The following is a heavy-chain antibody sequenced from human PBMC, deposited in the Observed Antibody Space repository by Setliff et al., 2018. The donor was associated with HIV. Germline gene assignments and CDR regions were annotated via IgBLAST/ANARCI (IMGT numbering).Heavy chain of an antibody. V-gene: IGHV4-4*02. Sequence: SETLSLTCNVSYFSISYNIWWTWVRQAPGKGLEWIGEIYHSDFTNYSPSLKSRVTIAMDKSKNQVSLELRSVTAADTAVYFCATDGYRVPTGLNHWGQGALVTVSS. J-gene: IGHJ1*01. CDR3: ATDGYRVPTGLNH. CDR2: IYHSDFT. CDR1: YFSISYNIW. D-gene: IGHD6-13*01.